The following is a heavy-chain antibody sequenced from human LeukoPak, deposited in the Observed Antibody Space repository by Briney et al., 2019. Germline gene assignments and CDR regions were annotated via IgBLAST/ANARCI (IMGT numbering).Heavy chain of an antibody. CDR3: ARGPTISETGYFDY. CDR1: GGSFSAYY. CDR2: FNHRGDT. Sequence: SETLSLTCAVYGGSFSAYYWSWIRQSPGKGLQWIAEFNHRGDTNYNPSVKGRVTISVDTSKNQFSLKVTSLTAADTAVYFCARGPTISETGYFDYWGQGTLVTVSS. J-gene: IGHJ4*03. V-gene: IGHV4-34*01. D-gene: IGHD1-1*01.